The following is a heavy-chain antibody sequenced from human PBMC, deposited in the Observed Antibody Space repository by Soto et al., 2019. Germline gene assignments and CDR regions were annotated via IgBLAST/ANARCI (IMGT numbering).Heavy chain of an antibody. CDR3: EKEKRTTKGGGMDV. V-gene: IGHV3-9*01. J-gene: IGHJ6*02. CDR1: GFTFDDYA. Sequence: EVQLVESGGGLVQPGRSLRLSCAASGFTFDDYAMHWVRQAPGKGLEWVSGISWNSGSIGYADSVKGRFTTSRDNAKNSLYLQMNSLRAEDTAFYYCEKEKRTTKGGGMDVWGQGTTVTVSS. D-gene: IGHD1-1*01. CDR2: ISWNSGSI.